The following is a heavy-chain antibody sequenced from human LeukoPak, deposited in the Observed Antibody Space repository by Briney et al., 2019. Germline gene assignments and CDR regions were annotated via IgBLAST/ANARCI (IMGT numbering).Heavy chain of an antibody. CDR1: GGSISSSSYY. Sequence: PSETLSLTCTVSGGSISSSSYYWGWIRQPPGKGLEWIGSIYYSGSTYYNPSLKSRVAISVDTSKNQFSLKLSSVTAADTAVYYCARDYLRFLEWPIGFDYWGQGTLVTVSS. J-gene: IGHJ4*02. D-gene: IGHD3-3*01. CDR3: ARDYLRFLEWPIGFDY. V-gene: IGHV4-39*07. CDR2: IYYSGST.